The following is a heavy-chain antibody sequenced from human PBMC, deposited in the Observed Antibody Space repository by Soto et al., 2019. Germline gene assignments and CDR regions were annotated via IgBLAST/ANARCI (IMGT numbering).Heavy chain of an antibody. CDR2: MWYDGSNK. D-gene: IGHD3-10*01. Sequence: QVQLVESGGGVVQPGRSLRLSCAASGFTFSSYGMHWVRQAPGKGLEWVALMWYDGSNKYYADSVKGRFTISRDNSKNTLYRNMNSLRAEDTAVYYCARDAYLGSGSYAYWGQGTLVTVSS. CDR1: GFTFSSYG. V-gene: IGHV3-33*01. J-gene: IGHJ4*02. CDR3: ARDAYLGSGSYAY.